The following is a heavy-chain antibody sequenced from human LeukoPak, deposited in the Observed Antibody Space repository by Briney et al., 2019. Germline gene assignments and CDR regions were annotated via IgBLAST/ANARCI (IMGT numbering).Heavy chain of an antibody. CDR3: ARVPYSGTYYVDS. V-gene: IGHV4-38-2*02. D-gene: IGHD1-26*01. Sequence: KPSETLSLTCTVSGYSISSGYYWGWIRQPPGKGLEWIGSVYHSGSTYHNPSLSSRVTISVDTSKNQFSLKLSSVTAADTAVYYCARVPYSGTYYVDSWGQGTLVTVSS. CDR1: GYSISSGYY. J-gene: IGHJ4*02. CDR2: VYHSGST.